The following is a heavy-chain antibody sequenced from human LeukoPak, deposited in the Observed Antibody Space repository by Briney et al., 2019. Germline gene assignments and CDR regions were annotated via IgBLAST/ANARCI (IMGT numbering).Heavy chain of an antibody. CDR1: GFTVSSFT. V-gene: IGHV3-23*01. Sequence: GVSLRLSCAASGFTVSSFTMTWVRQAPGKGLEWVSTIGGSGASIYYAGSVKGRFTISGDNSKNTLSLQMNSLRAEDSAIYYCAKNYYGSGTMGGYWGQGTLVTVSS. J-gene: IGHJ4*02. D-gene: IGHD3-10*01. CDR2: IGGSGASI. CDR3: AKNYYGSGTMGGY.